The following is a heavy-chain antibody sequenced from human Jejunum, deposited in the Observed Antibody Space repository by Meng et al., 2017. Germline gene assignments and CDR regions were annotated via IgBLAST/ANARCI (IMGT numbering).Heavy chain of an antibody. CDR3: ARYGYGYGTPFDC. CDR1: GFTFSDYW. CDR2: IEKNGSEK. D-gene: IGHD5-18*01. V-gene: IGHV3-7*01. J-gene: IGHJ4*02. Sequence: GGSLTLSCAISGFTFSDYWMSWVRQAPGKGQEWVANIEKNGSEKYYVDSVKGRFTISRDNAKRSLYLQMNSLRAEDTAVYYCARYGYGYGTPFDCWGQGTLVTVSS.